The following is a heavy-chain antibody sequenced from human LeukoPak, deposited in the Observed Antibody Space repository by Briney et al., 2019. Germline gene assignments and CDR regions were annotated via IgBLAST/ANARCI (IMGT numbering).Heavy chain of an antibody. Sequence: SETLSLTCSVSGGSISGYYWTWIRQPAGKGLEWIGRVYTSGSTHYNPSLKTRLTMSVDTSKNQFSLKLSSVTAADTAVYYCARAQTFGYSYGDLDYWGQGTLVTVSS. V-gene: IGHV4-4*07. CDR2: VYTSGST. CDR3: ARAQTFGYSYGDLDY. CDR1: GGSISGYY. J-gene: IGHJ4*02. D-gene: IGHD5-18*01.